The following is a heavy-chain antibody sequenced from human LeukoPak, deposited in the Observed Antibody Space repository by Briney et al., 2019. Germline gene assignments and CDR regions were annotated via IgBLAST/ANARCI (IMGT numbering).Heavy chain of an antibody. CDR1: GYTFTGYY. V-gene: IGHV1-2*02. D-gene: IGHD4-23*01. Sequence: GASVKVSCKASGYTFTGYYMHWVRQAPGQGLEWIGWINPNSGGTNYAQKFQGRVTMTRDTSISTAYMELSRLRSDDTAVYYCARVAGNAGLGAFGIWGQGTMVTVSS. CDR2: INPNSGGT. CDR3: ARVAGNAGLGAFGI. J-gene: IGHJ3*02.